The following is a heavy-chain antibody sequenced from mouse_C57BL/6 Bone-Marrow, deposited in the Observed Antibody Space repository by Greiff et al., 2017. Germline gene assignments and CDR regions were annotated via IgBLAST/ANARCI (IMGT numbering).Heavy chain of an antibody. V-gene: IGHV1-85*01. CDR3: TRPYVCGCDY. CDR2: IYPRDGST. J-gene: IGHJ2*01. CDR1: GYTFTSYD. Sequence: VQGVESGPELVKPGASVKLSCKASGYTFTSYDINWVKQRPGQGLEWIGWIYPRDGSTKYNEKFKGKATLTVDTSSSTAYMELHSLTSEDSAVYFCTRPYVCGCDYGGQGTTLTVSS. D-gene: IGHD1-2*01.